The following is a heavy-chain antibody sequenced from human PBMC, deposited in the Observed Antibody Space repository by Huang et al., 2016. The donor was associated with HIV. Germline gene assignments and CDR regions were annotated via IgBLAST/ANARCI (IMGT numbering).Heavy chain of an antibody. CDR3: ARDRKYDNAWYWFDP. CDR2: LIPIFGTP. J-gene: IGHJ5*02. D-gene: IGHD1-1*01. CDR1: GGTFSSYA. Sequence: QVQLVQSGAEVKKPGSSVRVSCEASGGTFSSYAINWVRQAPGQGLEWMGGLIPIFGTPKYAQKFQGRVTITADESTSTAYMELSSLRSDDTAVYYCARDRKYDNAWYWFDPWGQGTLVTVSS. V-gene: IGHV1-69*01.